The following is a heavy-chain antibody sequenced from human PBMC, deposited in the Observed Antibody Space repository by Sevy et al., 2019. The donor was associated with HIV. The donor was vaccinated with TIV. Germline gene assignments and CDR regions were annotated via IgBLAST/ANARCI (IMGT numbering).Heavy chain of an antibody. V-gene: IGHV3-23*01. J-gene: IGHJ6*02. D-gene: IGHD2-15*01. CDR3: AKDPGGLRYCSGGSCYSGYYYYGMDV. Sequence: GGSLRLSCAASGFTFSSYAMSWVRQAPGKGLEWVSAISGSGGSTYYADSVKGRFTISRDNSKNPLYLQMNSLRAEDTAVYYCAKDPGGLRYCSGGSCYSGYYYYGMDVWGQGTTVTVSS. CDR1: GFTFSSYA. CDR2: ISGSGGST.